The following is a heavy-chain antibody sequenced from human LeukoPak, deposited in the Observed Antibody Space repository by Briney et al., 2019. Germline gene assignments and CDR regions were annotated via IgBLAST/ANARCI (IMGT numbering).Heavy chain of an antibody. J-gene: IGHJ4*02. V-gene: IGHV3-30*02. Sequence: GGSLRLSCAASGFTFSSYGMHWVRQAPGKGLEWVAFIRYGGSNKYYADSVKGRFTISRDNAKNSLYLQMNSLRVEDTAVYYCARCTTGRTFGSLREIKRSREIDYWGQGTLVTVSS. CDR2: IRYGGSNK. CDR1: GFTFSSYG. CDR3: ARCTTGRTFGSLREIKRSREIDY. D-gene: IGHD1-1*01.